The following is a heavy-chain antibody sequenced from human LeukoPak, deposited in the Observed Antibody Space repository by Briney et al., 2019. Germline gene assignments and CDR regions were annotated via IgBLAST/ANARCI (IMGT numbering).Heavy chain of an antibody. CDR2: INHSGST. V-gene: IGHV4-34*01. Sequence: SETLSLTCTVSGGSISSYYWSWIRQPPGKGLEWIGEINHSGSTNYNPSLKSRVTISVDTSKNQFSLKLSSVTAADTAVYYCARRGDSYTSFDYWGQGTLVTVSS. CDR3: ARRGDSYTSFDY. J-gene: IGHJ4*02. CDR1: GGSISSYY.